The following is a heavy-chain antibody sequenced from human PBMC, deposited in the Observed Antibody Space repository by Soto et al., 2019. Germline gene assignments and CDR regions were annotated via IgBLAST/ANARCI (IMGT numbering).Heavy chain of an antibody. J-gene: IGHJ6*02. Sequence: PGGSLRLSCAASGFTFSSYSMNWVRQAPGKGLEWVSSISSSSSYIYYADSVKGRFTISRDNAKNSLYLERNSLRAEDTAVYYGARDRVIVGATTHSSSGIDVWGPGTTVTVS. CDR2: ISSSSSYI. V-gene: IGHV3-21*06. CDR1: GFTFSSYS. CDR3: ARDRVIVGATTHSSSGIDV. D-gene: IGHD1-26*01.